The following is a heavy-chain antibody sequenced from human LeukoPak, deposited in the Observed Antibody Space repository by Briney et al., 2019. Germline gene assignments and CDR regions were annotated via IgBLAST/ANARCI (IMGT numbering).Heavy chain of an antibody. CDR2: ISWNSGSI. V-gene: IGHV3-9*01. CDR1: GFTFDDYA. J-gene: IGHJ4*02. D-gene: IGHD1-26*01. Sequence: PGRSLRLSCAASGFTFDDYAMHWVRQAPGKGLEWVSGISWNSGSIGYADSVKGRFTISRDNAKNSLYLQMNSLRAEDTAVYYCARDYGIVGATCSDYWGQGTLVTVSS. CDR3: ARDYGIVGATCSDY.